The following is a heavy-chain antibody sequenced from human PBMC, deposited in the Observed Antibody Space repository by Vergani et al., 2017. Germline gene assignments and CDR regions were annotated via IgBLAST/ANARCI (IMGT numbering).Heavy chain of an antibody. D-gene: IGHD3-3*01. Sequence: QLQLQESGPGLVKPSETLSLTCTVSGGSISSSSYYWSWIRQPPGKGLEWIGYIYYSGSTNYNPSLKSRVTISVDTSKNQFSLKLSSVTAADTAVYYCARGGYYDFGSGYSPNWFDPWGQGTLVTVSS. J-gene: IGHJ5*02. CDR2: IYYSGST. V-gene: IGHV4-61*01. CDR3: ARGGYYDFGSGYSPNWFDP. CDR1: GGSISSSSYY.